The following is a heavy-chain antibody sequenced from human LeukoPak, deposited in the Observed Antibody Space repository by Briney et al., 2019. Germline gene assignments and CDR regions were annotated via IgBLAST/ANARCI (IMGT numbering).Heavy chain of an antibody. CDR3: ARGYCSSTSPCLDY. V-gene: IGHV3-11*01. CDR1: GFTSSDYY. CDR2: ISSSGSTI. D-gene: IGHD2-2*01. J-gene: IGHJ4*02. Sequence: GGSLRLSCAASGFTSSDYYMSWIRQAPGKGLEWVSYISSSGSTIYYADSVKGRFTISRDNAKNSLYLQMNSLRAEDTAVYYCARGYCSSTSPCLDYWGQGTLVTVSS.